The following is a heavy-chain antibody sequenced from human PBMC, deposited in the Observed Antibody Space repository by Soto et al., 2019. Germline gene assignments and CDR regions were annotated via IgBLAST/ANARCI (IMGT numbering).Heavy chain of an antibody. V-gene: IGHV3-15*05. CDR3: TTVIRKGKWELGP. J-gene: IGHJ5*02. CDR1: GFTFRNAW. D-gene: IGHD1-26*01. Sequence: GGSLRLSCAASGFTFRNAWMSWVRQAPGKGLEWVGRIKSETDGGTTDYAGPVKGRFTISRDDSKNTLYVQMNSLKTEDTAVYYCTTVIRKGKWELGPWGKETLVTVSS. CDR2: IKSETDGGTT.